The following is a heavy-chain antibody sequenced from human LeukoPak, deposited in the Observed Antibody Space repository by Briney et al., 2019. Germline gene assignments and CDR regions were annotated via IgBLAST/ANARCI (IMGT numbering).Heavy chain of an antibody. CDR2: INPNSGVT. Sequence: SVKVSCKASGYTFTDYYMHWVRQAPGQGLEWMGWINPNSGVTNYAQNFQGRVTMTRETSSSTAYIERSRLRSDDTAVYYCARFNLGYCTNGVCFDYWGQGTLVTVSS. V-gene: IGHV1-2*02. J-gene: IGHJ4*02. CDR3: ARFNLGYCTNGVCFDY. CDR1: GYTFTDYY. D-gene: IGHD2-8*01.